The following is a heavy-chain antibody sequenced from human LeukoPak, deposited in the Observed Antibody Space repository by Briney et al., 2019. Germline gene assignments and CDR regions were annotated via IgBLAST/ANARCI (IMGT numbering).Heavy chain of an antibody. Sequence: QPGRSLRLSCAASGFTFSSYGMHWVRQAPGKGLEWVAVIWYDGSNKYYADSVKGRSTISRDNSKNTLYLQMNSLRAEDTAVYYCAKMGPYYYDSSGYWNYYYYYMDVWGKGTTVTVSS. CDR3: AKMGPYYYDSSGYWNYYYYYMDV. J-gene: IGHJ6*03. V-gene: IGHV3-33*06. D-gene: IGHD3-22*01. CDR1: GFTFSSYG. CDR2: IWYDGSNK.